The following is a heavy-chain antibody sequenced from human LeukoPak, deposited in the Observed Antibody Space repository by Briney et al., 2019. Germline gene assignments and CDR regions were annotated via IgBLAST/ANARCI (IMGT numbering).Heavy chain of an antibody. CDR3: ARGRWLQGPLGY. Sequence: SETLSLTCTVSGGSLCGYYGSWIRQPPGKGLEWIGYIYTSGSTNYNPSLKSRVTISVDTSKNQFSLKLSSVTAADTAVYYCARGRWLQGPLGYWGQGTLVTVSS. J-gene: IGHJ4*02. CDR1: GGSLCGYY. CDR2: IYTSGST. V-gene: IGHV4-4*09. D-gene: IGHD5-24*01.